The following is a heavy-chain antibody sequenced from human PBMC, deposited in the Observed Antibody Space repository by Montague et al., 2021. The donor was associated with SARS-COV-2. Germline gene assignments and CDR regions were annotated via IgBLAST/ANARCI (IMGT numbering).Heavy chain of an antibody. Sequence: SETLSLTCGVSGDSITSATYSLAWILQPPGRGLAWIGNIYYSGSTMYSPSLKSRVTMSVDTSKNQFSLHLNLVTAADTAVYYCAGRRKGLEPPFDPWGQGTLVIVSS. D-gene: IGHD1-1*01. CDR1: GDSITSATYS. V-gene: IGHV4-39*01. CDR3: AGRRKGLEPPFDP. J-gene: IGHJ5*02. CDR2: IYYSGST.